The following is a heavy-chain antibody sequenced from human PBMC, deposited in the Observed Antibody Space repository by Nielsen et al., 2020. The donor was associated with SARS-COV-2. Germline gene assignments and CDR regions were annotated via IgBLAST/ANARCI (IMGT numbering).Heavy chain of an antibody. V-gene: IGHV3-9*01. J-gene: IGHJ2*01. CDR3: AKVYGDYVGFFDV. CDR2: ISWNSVSI. Sequence: SLKISCVGSGFTFDDYAMHWVRQAPGKGLEWVSGISWNSVSIDYADSVKGRLTISRDNAKSSLYLQMNSLRAEDTAFYYCAKVYGDYVGFFDVWGRGTLVTVSS. D-gene: IGHD4-17*01. CDR1: GFTFDDYA.